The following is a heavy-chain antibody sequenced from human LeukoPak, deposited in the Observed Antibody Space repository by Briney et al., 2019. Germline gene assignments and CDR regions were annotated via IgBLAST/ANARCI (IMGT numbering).Heavy chain of an antibody. Sequence: SVKVSCKASGGTFSSYAISWVRQAPGQGLEWMGGIIPIFGTANYAQKFQGRVTITADKSTSTAYMELSSLRSEDTAVYYCARVSYGHYDILTGYLDYWGQGTLVTVSS. D-gene: IGHD3-9*01. J-gene: IGHJ4*02. CDR1: GGTFSSYA. CDR2: IIPIFGTA. CDR3: ARVSYGHYDILTGYLDY. V-gene: IGHV1-69*06.